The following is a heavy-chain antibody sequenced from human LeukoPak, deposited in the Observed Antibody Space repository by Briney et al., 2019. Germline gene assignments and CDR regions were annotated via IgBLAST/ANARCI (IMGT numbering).Heavy chain of an antibody. V-gene: IGHV3-11*01. Sequence: GGSLRLSCAASGFTFSDYYMSWIRQAPGKGLEWVSYISSSGSTIYYADSVKGRFTISRGNSKNTLYLQMNSLRAEDTAVYYCAKDSPLGYYDSSGYLDYWGQGTLVTVSS. CDR2: ISSSGSTI. CDR3: AKDSPLGYYDSSGYLDY. CDR1: GFTFSDYY. J-gene: IGHJ4*02. D-gene: IGHD3-22*01.